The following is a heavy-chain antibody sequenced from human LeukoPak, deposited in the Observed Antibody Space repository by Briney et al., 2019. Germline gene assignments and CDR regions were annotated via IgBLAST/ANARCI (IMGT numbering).Heavy chain of an antibody. V-gene: IGHV3-23*01. Sequence: PGGSLRLSCAASGVTFSSYAMTWVRQAPGKGLEWVSAISGTGSSTYYADSVKGRFTISRDNSKNTVYLQMNSLRAEDTAVYYCAKGVRSSGSYSMPCFDYWGQGTLVTVSS. CDR1: GVTFSSYA. J-gene: IGHJ4*02. D-gene: IGHD3-10*01. CDR3: AKGVRSSGSYSMPCFDY. CDR2: ISGTGSST.